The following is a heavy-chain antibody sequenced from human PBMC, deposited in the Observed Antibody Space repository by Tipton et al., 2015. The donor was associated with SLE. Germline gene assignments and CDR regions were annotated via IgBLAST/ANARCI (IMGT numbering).Heavy chain of an antibody. CDR2: IYYSGST. D-gene: IGHD6-19*01. Sequence: TLSLTCTVSGGSISSSSYYWGWICQPPGKGLEWIGSIYYSGSTYYNPSLRSRVTISVDTSKNQFSLKLSSVTAADTAVYYCARDEYSSGWYAYWGQGTLVTVSS. CDR3: ARDEYSSGWYAY. CDR1: GGSISSSSYY. J-gene: IGHJ4*02. V-gene: IGHV4-39*07.